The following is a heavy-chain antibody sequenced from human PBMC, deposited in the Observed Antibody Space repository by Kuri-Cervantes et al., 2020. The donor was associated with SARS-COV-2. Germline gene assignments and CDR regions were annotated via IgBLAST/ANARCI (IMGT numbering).Heavy chain of an antibody. J-gene: IGHJ4*03. V-gene: IGHV4-39*01. D-gene: IGHD2-2*01. Sequence: GSLRLSCTVSGGSITSDYLWGWIRQPPGKGLEWIGNRFYSGSTFYNPSLKSRVTISIDTSKNQFSLELSSVTAADTAVYYCARATLVRYFDCLSQGTTVTVSS. CDR2: RFYSGST. CDR3: ARATLVRYFDC. CDR1: GGSITSDYL.